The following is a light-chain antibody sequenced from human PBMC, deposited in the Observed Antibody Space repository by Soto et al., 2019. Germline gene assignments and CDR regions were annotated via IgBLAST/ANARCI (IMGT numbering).Light chain of an antibody. Sequence: DIVMTQSPLSLPVTPGEPASISCRSSQSLLHSSGYSCLDWYLQKPGQSPQLLIHLGSNRAAGVLHTFSGSGSVSDFTLKISRVEAEDVVVYFCMQALQTPLTFGGGTKVELK. CDR3: MQALQTPLT. CDR1: QSLLHSSGYSC. J-gene: IGKJ4*02. V-gene: IGKV2-28*01. CDR2: LGS.